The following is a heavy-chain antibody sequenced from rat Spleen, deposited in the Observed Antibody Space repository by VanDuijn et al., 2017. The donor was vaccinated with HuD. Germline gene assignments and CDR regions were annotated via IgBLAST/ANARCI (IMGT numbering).Heavy chain of an antibody. Sequence: EVQLVESGGGLVQPGRSMKVSCAASGLTFSDYGMAWVLQAPTKGLEWVASISYDGGSTYYPDSVKGRFTISRDNAKSTLYLQMNSLRSEDTATYYCARYRDSYGHVGIFDYWGQGVMVTVSS. CDR3: ARYRDSYGHVGIFDY. CDR1: GLTFSDYG. CDR2: ISYDGGST. J-gene: IGHJ2*01. V-gene: IGHV5-22*01. D-gene: IGHD1-12*01.